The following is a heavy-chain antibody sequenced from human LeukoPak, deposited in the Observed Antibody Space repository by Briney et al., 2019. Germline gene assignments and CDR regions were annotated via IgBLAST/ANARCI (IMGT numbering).Heavy chain of an antibody. CDR1: GYTFTSYY. J-gene: IGHJ6*02. CDR2: ISAYNGNT. CDR3: ARRTVPNYYGVDV. D-gene: IGHD4-17*01. V-gene: IGHV1-18*04. Sequence: ASVKVSCKASGYTFTSYYMHWVRQAPGQGLEWMGWISAYNGNTNYAQKLQGRVTMTTDTSTSTAYMELRSLRSDDTAVYYCARRTVPNYYGVDVWGQGTTVTVSS.